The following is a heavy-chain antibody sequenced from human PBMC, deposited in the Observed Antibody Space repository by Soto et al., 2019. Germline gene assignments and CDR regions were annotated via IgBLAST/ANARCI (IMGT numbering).Heavy chain of an antibody. CDR2: MNPNSGNT. CDR3: ATNYGDYTDGYYYYYMDV. V-gene: IGHV1-8*01. D-gene: IGHD4-17*01. Sequence: QVQLVQSGAEVKKPGASVKVSCKASGYTFTSYDINWVRQATGQGLEWMGWMNPNSGNTGYAQKFQGRVTMTRNTSIITAYMELSSLRSDDTAVYYCATNYGDYTDGYYYYYMDVCGKGTTVTVSS. CDR1: GYTFTSYD. J-gene: IGHJ6*03.